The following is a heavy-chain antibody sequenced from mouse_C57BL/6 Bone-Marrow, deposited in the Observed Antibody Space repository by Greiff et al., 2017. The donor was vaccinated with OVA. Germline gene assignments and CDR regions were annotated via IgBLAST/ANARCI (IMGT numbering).Heavy chain of an antibody. D-gene: IGHD1-1*01. CDR2: ISSGGSYT. CDR3: ARRSGSSLYY. J-gene: IGHJ2*01. CDR1: GFTFSSYG. V-gene: IGHV5-6*01. Sequence: EVQLQESGGDLVKPGGSLKLSCAASGFTFSSYGMSWVRQTPDKRLEWVATISSGGSYTYYPDSVKGRFTISRDNAKNTLYLQMSSLKSEDTAMYYCARRSGSSLYYWGQGTTLTVSS.